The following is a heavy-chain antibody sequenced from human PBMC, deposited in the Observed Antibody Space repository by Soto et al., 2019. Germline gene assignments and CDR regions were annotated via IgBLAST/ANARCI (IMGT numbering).Heavy chain of an antibody. CDR3: ANFNWYLDL. CDR1: YGCISSWGYS. CDR2: IYHSGST. Sequence: TLSVTCGVGYGCISSWGYSRSWIRQPPGKGLEWIGYIYHSGSTNYNPSLKSRVTISVDTSKNQFSLQLSSVTAADTAVYYCANFNWYLDLWGRGTLVTVSS. J-gene: IGHJ2*01. V-gene: IGHV4-30-2*02.